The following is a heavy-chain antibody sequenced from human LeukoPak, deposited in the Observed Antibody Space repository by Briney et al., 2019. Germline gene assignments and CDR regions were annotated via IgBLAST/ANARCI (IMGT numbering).Heavy chain of an antibody. CDR2: IYYSGST. CDR1: GGSISSSSYY. J-gene: IGHJ6*03. V-gene: IGHV4-39*07. Sequence: SETLSLTCTVSGGSISSSSYYWGWIRQPPGTGLEWIGSIYYSGSTYYNPSLKSRVTISVDTSKNQFSLKLSSVTAADTAVYYCARVYYGSGSYLPSPYYYYYYMDVWGKGTTVTVSS. CDR3: ARVYYGSGSYLPSPYYYYYYMDV. D-gene: IGHD3-10*01.